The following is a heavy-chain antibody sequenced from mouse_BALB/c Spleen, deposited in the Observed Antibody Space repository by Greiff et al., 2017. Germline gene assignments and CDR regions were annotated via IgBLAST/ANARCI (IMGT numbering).Heavy chain of an antibody. CDR1: GFNIKDYY. CDR3: NARSSRNFDY. D-gene: IGHD1-1*01. CDR2: IDPENGDT. V-gene: IGHV14-4*02. J-gene: IGHJ2*01. Sequence: VQLKESGAELVRSGASVKLSCTASGFNIKDYYMHWVKQRPEQGLEWIGWIDPENGDTEYAPKFQGKATMTADTSSNTAYLQLSSLTSEDTAVYYCNARSSRNFDYWGQGTTLTVSS.